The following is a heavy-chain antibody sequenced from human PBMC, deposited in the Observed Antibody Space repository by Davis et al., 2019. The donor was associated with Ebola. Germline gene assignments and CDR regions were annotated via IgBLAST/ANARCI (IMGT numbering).Heavy chain of an antibody. J-gene: IGHJ6*02. CDR2: ISSSGSTI. Sequence: PSETLSLTCAVYGGSFSDYYMSWIRQAPGKGLEWVSYISSSGSTIYYADSVKGRFTISRDNAKNSLYLQMNSLRAEDTAVYYCARAQLGGYSYDSYYYYGMDVWGQGTTVTVSS. V-gene: IGHV3-11*01. D-gene: IGHD5-18*01. CDR3: ARAQLGGYSYDSYYYYGMDV. CDR1: GGSFSDYY.